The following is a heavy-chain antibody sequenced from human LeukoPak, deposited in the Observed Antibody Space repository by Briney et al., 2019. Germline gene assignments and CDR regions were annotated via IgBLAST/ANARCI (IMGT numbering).Heavy chain of an antibody. D-gene: IGHD5-24*01. J-gene: IGHJ4*02. Sequence: PSETLSLTCTVSGGSISSGGYYWSWIRQHPGKGLEWIGYICYSGSTYYNPSLKSRVTISVDTSKNQFSLKLSSVTAADTAVYYCARVGRWLQLFDYWGQGTLVTVSS. CDR3: ARVGRWLQLFDY. V-gene: IGHV4-31*03. CDR1: GGSISSGGYY. CDR2: ICYSGST.